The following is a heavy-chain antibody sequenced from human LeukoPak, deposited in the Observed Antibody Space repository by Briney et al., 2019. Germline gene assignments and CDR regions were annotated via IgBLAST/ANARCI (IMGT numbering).Heavy chain of an antibody. CDR1: GYTFTSYG. V-gene: IGHV1-18*01. CDR2: ISAYNGNT. Sequence: ASVKVSCKASGYTFTSYGISWVRQAPGQGLEWMGWISAYNGNTNYAQKLQGRVTMTTDTSTSTAYMELRSLRSDDTAVYYCASDLGYCSSTGCYEKYYGMDVWGQGTTVTVSS. CDR3: ASDLGYCSSTGCYEKYYGMDV. D-gene: IGHD2-2*01. J-gene: IGHJ6*02.